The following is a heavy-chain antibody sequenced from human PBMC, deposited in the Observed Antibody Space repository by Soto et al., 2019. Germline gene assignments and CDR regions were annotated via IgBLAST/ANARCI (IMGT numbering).Heavy chain of an antibody. CDR2: IYYSGST. Sequence: QVQLQESGPGLVKPSETLSLTCTVAGGSVSSGSDYWSWIRPPPGKGLEWIGCIYYSGSTNYKPSLKSRVTKAVDTSKNQYSLKLSSVTAADTAVYYCARNLALERRWFDPWGQGTLVTVS. J-gene: IGHJ5*02. CDR3: ARNLALERRWFDP. V-gene: IGHV4-61*01. D-gene: IGHD1-1*01. CDR1: GGSVSSGSDY.